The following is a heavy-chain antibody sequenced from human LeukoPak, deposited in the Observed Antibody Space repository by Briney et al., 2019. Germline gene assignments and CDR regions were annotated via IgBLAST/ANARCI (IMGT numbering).Heavy chain of an antibody. CDR1: GGSISSYY. Sequence: PSETLSLTCTVSGGSISSYYWSWLRQPPGKGLEWIGYIYYSGSTNYNPSLKSRVTISVDTSKNQFSLKLSSVTAADTAVYYCARHQLLWFGDLDAFDIWGQGTMVTVSS. CDR3: ARHQLLWFGDLDAFDI. V-gene: IGHV4-59*08. D-gene: IGHD3-10*01. J-gene: IGHJ3*02. CDR2: IYYSGST.